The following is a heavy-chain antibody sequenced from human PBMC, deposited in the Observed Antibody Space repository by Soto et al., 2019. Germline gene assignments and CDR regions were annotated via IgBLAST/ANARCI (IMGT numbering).Heavy chain of an antibody. V-gene: IGHV4-39*01. CDR3: ATRLITMVRGVIIAPGKLGHGMDV. CDR2: IYYSGST. Sequence: SETLSLTCTVSGGSISSSSYYWGWIRQPPGKGLEWIGSIYYSGSTYYNPSLKSRVTISVDTSKNQFSLKLSSVTAADTAVYYCATRLITMVRGVIIAPGKLGHGMDVWGQGTTVTVSS. J-gene: IGHJ6*02. D-gene: IGHD3-10*01. CDR1: GGSISSSSYY.